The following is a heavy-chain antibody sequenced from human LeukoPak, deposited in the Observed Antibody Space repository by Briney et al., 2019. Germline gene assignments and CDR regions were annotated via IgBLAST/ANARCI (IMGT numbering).Heavy chain of an antibody. J-gene: IGHJ4*02. Sequence: GASVKVSCKASGGTFSSYAISWVRQAPGQGLEWMGGIIPIFGTANYAQKFQGRVTMTTDTSTSTAYMELRSLRSDDTAVYYCARGRFPYNYYDSSGYYYSDYWGQGTLVTVSS. CDR3: ARGRFPYNYYDSSGYYYSDY. V-gene: IGHV1-69*05. CDR1: GGTFSSYA. CDR2: IIPIFGTA. D-gene: IGHD3-22*01.